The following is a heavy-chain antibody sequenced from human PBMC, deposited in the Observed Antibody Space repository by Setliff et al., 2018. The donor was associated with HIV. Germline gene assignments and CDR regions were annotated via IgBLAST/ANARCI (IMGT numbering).Heavy chain of an antibody. CDR1: GYKFTSYY. Sequence: ASVKVSCKASGYKFTSYYIHWVRQAPGQGLEWMGIINPSIVSTTYAEKFQGRVAMTRDTSTGTVYMELSSLKSEDTAVYYCASRWPAMREFDYWGQGTLVTVSS. CDR3: ASRWPAMREFDY. J-gene: IGHJ4*02. V-gene: IGHV1-46*01. D-gene: IGHD2-2*01. CDR2: INPSIVST.